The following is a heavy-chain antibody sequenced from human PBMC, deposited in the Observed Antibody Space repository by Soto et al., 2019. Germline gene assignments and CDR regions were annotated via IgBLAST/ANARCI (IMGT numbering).Heavy chain of an antibody. CDR1: GYTFTSYA. D-gene: IGHD3-22*01. Sequence: ASVKVSCKASGYTFTSYAMHWVRQAPVQRLEWMGWINAGNGNTKYSQKFQGRVTITRDTSASTAYMELSSLRSEDTAVYYCARASKGSGYSPHAFDIWGQGTMVTVSS. V-gene: IGHV1-3*01. CDR2: INAGNGNT. CDR3: ARASKGSGYSPHAFDI. J-gene: IGHJ3*02.